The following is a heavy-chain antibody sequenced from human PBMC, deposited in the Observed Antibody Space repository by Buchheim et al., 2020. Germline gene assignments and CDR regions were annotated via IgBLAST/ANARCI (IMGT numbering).Heavy chain of an antibody. V-gene: IGHV3-30-3*01. D-gene: IGHD6-19*01. Sequence: QVQLVESGGGVVQPGRSLRLSCVASGFTFSSYAMHWVRQAPGKGLAWVAVISYDGSNKYYADSVKGRFTISRDNSKNTLYLQMNSLRVEDTAVYYCARDLYHYGTTIAVAGTIDYWGQGTL. J-gene: IGHJ4*02. CDR1: GFTFSSYA. CDR3: ARDLYHYGTTIAVAGTIDY. CDR2: ISYDGSNK.